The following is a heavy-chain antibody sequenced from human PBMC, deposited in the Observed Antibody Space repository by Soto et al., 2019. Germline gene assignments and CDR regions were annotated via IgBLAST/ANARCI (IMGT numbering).Heavy chain of an antibody. Sequence: QVQLVQSGAEVKKPGASVKVSCKVSGYTLTELSMHWVRQAPGKGLEWMGGFDPEDGETIYAQKFQGRVTMTEDTSTDTAYMELSSLRSEDTAVYYCATVHVPYGDYAGPTTDKGNWFDPWGQGTLVTVSS. CDR1: GYTLTELS. D-gene: IGHD4-17*01. CDR2: FDPEDGET. V-gene: IGHV1-24*01. J-gene: IGHJ5*02. CDR3: ATVHVPYGDYAGPTTDKGNWFDP.